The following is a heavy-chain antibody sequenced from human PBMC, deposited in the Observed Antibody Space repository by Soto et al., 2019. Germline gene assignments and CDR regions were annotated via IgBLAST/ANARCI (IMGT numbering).Heavy chain of an antibody. Sequence: SETLSLTCAVSGASIGSGGWWSWVRQPPGKGLEWIAEIFHDGNTNYSPSLKSRVTISVDKSQNQFSLNVYSVTAADTAVYYCAREGSYSAYNFAHGIQLWSFDFWGQGALVTVSS. D-gene: IGHD5-12*01. CDR3: AREGSYSAYNFAHGIQLWSFDF. CDR2: IFHDGNT. J-gene: IGHJ4*02. CDR1: GASIGSGGW. V-gene: IGHV4-4*02.